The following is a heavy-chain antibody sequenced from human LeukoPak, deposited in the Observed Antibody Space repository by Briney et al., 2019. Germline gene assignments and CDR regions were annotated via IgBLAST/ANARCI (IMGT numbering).Heavy chain of an antibody. CDR1: KSTFSVHP. Sequence: PGGSLTLSCPASKSTFSVHPMHWVRHPPGGGLEWVGFVYPDGRSTSYGESVKGRFTLSRDNSNNTLYLEMNSLRAEETAVYYCVKERSSHYFDYWGQGILVTVSS. CDR3: VKERSSHYFDY. J-gene: IGHJ4*02. CDR2: VYPDGRST. V-gene: IGHV3-30*02.